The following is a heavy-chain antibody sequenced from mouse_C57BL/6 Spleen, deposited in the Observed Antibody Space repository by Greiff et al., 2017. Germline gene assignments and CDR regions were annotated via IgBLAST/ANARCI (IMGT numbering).Heavy chain of an antibody. D-gene: IGHD2-10*01. V-gene: IGHV1-74*01. J-gene: IGHJ3*01. CDR1: GYTFTSYW. CDR2: IHPSDSDT. Sequence: VQLQQPGAELVKPGASVKVSCKASGYTFTSYWMHWVKQRPGQGLEWIGRIHPSDSDTNYNQKFKGKATLTVDKSSSTAYMQLSSLTSEDSAVYYCAIVPFYGNYPQFAYWGQGTLVTVSA. CDR3: AIVPFYGNYPQFAY.